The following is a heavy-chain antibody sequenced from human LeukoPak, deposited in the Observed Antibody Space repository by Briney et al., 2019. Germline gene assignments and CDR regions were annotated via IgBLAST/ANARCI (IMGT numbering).Heavy chain of an antibody. CDR1: GGSFSGYY. D-gene: IGHD5-18*01. V-gene: IGHV4-34*01. CDR2: INHSGST. J-gene: IGHJ1*01. CDR3: ARTKGYSYGYSYFQH. Sequence: SETLSLTCAVYGGSFSGYYWSWIRQPPGKGLEWIGEINHSGSTNYNPSLKSRVTISVDTSKNQFSLKLSSVTAADTAMYYCARTKGYSYGYSYFQHWGQGTLVTVSS.